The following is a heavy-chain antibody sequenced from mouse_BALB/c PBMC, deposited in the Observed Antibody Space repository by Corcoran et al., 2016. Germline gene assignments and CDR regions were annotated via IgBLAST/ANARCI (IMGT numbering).Heavy chain of an antibody. Sequence: EVQLQQSGAELVKPGASVKLSCTASGFNIKDTYMHWVKQRPEQGLEWIGRIDPANGNTKFDPKFQGKATMTADTSSNTGYLQLSSLTSAGTDVYYWGRSREGNYVVYWGQGTTLTVSS. V-gene: IGHV14-3*02. CDR1: GFNIKDTY. CDR3: GRSREGNYVVY. CDR2: IDPANGNT. J-gene: IGHJ2*01. D-gene: IGHD2-1*01.